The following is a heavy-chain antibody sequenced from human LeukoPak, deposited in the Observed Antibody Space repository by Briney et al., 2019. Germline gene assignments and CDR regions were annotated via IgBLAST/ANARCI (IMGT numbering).Heavy chain of an antibody. V-gene: IGHV3-30*02. J-gene: IGHJ5*02. CDR2: IRCDGSNK. CDR1: GFTFSSYG. Sequence: PGGSLRLSCAASGFTFSSYGMHWVRQAPGKGLEWVAFIRCDGSNKYYADSVKGRFTMSRGNSKNTLYLQMNSLRAEDTAVYYCAKDRDSSGWGFDPWGQGTLVTVSS. D-gene: IGHD6-19*01. CDR3: AKDRDSSGWGFDP.